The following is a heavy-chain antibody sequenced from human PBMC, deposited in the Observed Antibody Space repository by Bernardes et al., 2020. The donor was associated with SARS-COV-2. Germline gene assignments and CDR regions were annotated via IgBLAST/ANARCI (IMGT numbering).Heavy chain of an antibody. CDR3: ARDSYGPADYGGLCMDV. CDR1: GFTFSSYG. J-gene: IGHJ6*02. CDR2: IWYDGSNK. D-gene: IGHD4-17*01. V-gene: IGHV3-33*01. Sequence: GGSLRLSCAASGFTFSSYGMHWVRQAPGKGLEWVAVIWYDGSNKYYADSVKGRFTISRDNSKNTLYLQMNSLRAEDTAVYYCARDSYGPADYGGLCMDVWGQGTTVTVSS.